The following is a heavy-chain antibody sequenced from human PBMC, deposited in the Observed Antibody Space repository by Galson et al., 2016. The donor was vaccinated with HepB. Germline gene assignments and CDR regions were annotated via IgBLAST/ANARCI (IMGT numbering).Heavy chain of an antibody. V-gene: IGHV3-13*01. J-gene: IGHJ4*02. D-gene: IGHD6-6*01. Sequence: SLRLSCAASGFTFSRYDMHWVRHVAGKGLEWVSAIGTAGDTYYPGSVKGRFTISRDNAKNTLYLQMNSLRAEDTALYYCARGDLRGAARPEVAYWGQGTLVTVSS. CDR3: ARGDLRGAARPEVAY. CDR2: IGTAGDT. CDR1: GFTFSRYD.